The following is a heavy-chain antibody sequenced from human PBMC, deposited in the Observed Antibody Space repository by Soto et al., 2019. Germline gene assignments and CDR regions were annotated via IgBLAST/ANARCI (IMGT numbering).Heavy chain of an antibody. D-gene: IGHD2-2*01. CDR1: GGTFGSYA. CDR2: SIPIPGTA. J-gene: IGHJ6*02. V-gene: IGHV1-69*01. CDR3: ARSQGSSTSLEIYYYYYYGMDV. Sequence: QVQLVQSGAEVKKPGSSVKVSCKASGGTFGSYAISWVRQAPGQGLEWMGGSIPIPGTANDAQKFQGRVTIAADESTSTASMELSSLRSEDTAMYYCARSQGSSTSLEIYYYYYYGMDVWGQGTTVTVSS.